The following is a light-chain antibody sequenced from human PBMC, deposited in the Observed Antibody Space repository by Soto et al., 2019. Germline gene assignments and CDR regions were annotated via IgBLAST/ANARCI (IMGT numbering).Light chain of an antibody. J-gene: IGLJ3*02. CDR1: RRDVGGYKY. Sequence: QSALTQPRSVSASPGQSVTLSCTGTRRDVGGYKYVAWYQQHPGTVPKLMIYDVSKRPSGVPDRFSGSKSGNTASLTISGLQAEDEADYYCCSYAGTYPWVFGGGTKVTVL. CDR2: DVS. V-gene: IGLV2-11*01. CDR3: CSYAGTYPWV.